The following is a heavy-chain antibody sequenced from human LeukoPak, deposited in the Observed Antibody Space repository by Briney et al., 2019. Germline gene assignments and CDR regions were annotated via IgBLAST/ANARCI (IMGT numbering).Heavy chain of an antibody. D-gene: IGHD5-18*01. CDR3: ARQGTAMVDY. J-gene: IGHJ4*02. CDR2: IHPGDSDT. V-gene: IGHV5-51*01. Sequence: GESLKISCQGSGYTFTAYWIGWVRQMPGKGLEWVGIIHPGDSDTRYSPSFQGQVTISADKSITTAYLQWSSLKASDTAMYYCARQGTAMVDYWGQGTLVTVSS. CDR1: GYTFTAYW.